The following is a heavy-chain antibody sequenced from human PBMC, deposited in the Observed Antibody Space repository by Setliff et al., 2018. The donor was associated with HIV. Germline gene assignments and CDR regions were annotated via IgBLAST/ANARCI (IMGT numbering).Heavy chain of an antibody. CDR2: IKQDGSEK. D-gene: IGHD3-3*01. CDR3: ARGVTIFGVVIMGYYMDV. Sequence: GGSLRLSCAVSGFTFRNSWMSWVHQAPGKGLEWVANIKQDGSEKYYVDSVKGRFTISRDNAKNSLFLQMSSLRVEDTAVYYCARGVTIFGVVIMGYYMDVWGKGTTVTVSS. J-gene: IGHJ6*03. CDR1: GFTFRNSW. V-gene: IGHV3-7*03.